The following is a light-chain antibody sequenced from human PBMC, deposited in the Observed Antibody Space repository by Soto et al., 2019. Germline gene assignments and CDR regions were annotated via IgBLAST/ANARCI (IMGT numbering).Light chain of an antibody. CDR2: DTS. V-gene: IGKV3-11*01. J-gene: IGKJ4*01. Sequence: EIVLTQSPATLSLSPGERATLSCRASQTVGSYLAWFRQTPGQAPRLLIYDTSIRATGIPARFSGSGSGTDFTLTISSLEPEDFAVYFCQQRSNWPLLTFGGGTKVEI. CDR1: QTVGSY. CDR3: QQRSNWPLLT.